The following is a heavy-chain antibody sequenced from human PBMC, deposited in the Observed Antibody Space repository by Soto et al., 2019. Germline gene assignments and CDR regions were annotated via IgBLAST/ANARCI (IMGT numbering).Heavy chain of an antibody. CDR2: IYSDGTT. CDR1: GGSISGYY. V-gene: IGHV4-4*07. CDR3: SRVGCSNSKCYTRGMDV. D-gene: IGHD2-2*01. Sequence: XETLYLTCTVSGGSISGYYWSWARQPSGKGLEWVGRIYSDGTTNYSPSLKSRVTMSLDTSKDQFSLHLNSVTAADTAVYYCSRVGCSNSKCYTRGMDVWGQGTTVTVYS. J-gene: IGHJ6*02.